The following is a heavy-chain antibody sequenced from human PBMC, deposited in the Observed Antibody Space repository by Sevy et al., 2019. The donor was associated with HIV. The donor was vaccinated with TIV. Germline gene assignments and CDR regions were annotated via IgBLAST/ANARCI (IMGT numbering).Heavy chain of an antibody. CDR1: GFTFSDYY. CDR3: ARDIKRQYCESLDY. V-gene: IGHV3-11*06. CDR2: ISRSSSYI. D-gene: IGHD1-20*01. Sequence: GGSLRLSCAASGFTFSDYYMSWIRQAPGKGLEWLSYISRSSSYITYEDSVKGRFTISRDNAKNSLYLQMNSLRAEDPALYYCARDIKRQYCESLDYWGQGTLVTVSS. J-gene: IGHJ4*02.